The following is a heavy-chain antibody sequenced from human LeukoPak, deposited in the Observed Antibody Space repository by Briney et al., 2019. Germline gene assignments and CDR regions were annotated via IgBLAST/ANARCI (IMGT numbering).Heavy chain of an antibody. CDR1: GFTFSNAR. Sequence: GGPLRLSCAASGFTFSNARMSWVRQAPGKGLEWVGRIKSKTDGGTTDYAAPVKGRFTISRDDSKNTLYLQMNSLKTEDTAVYYCTTELDYGEGIDYWGQGTLVTVSS. D-gene: IGHD4-17*01. CDR2: IKSKTDGGTT. CDR3: TTELDYGEGIDY. J-gene: IGHJ4*02. V-gene: IGHV3-15*01.